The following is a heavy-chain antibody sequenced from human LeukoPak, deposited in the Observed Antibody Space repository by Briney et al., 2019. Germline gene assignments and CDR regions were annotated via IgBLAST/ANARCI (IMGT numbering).Heavy chain of an antibody. CDR1: GFTFSSYW. D-gene: IGHD4-17*01. J-gene: IGHJ4*02. CDR3: ARNWFDGDYDRFDY. Sequence: GSLRLSCAASGFTFSSYWRSWFRRAPGRGLVWGANINKDGSQKFSVASVKGRFTISRDNAKNSLFLQMMSLRVEDTAVYYCARNWFDGDYDRFDYWGQGTLVTVSS. CDR2: INKDGSQK. V-gene: IGHV3-7*03.